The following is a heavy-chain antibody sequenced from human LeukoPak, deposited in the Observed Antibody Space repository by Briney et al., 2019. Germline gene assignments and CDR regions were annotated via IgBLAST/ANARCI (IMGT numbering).Heavy chain of an antibody. D-gene: IGHD3-22*01. Sequence: PSETLSLTCTVSGGSVSSGSYYWSWIRQPPGKGLEWIGSIYYSGSTYYNPSLKSRVTISVDTSKNQFSLKLSSVTAADTAVYYCARQGVIVVVTPFDYWGQGTLVTVSS. V-gene: IGHV4-39*01. CDR3: ARQGVIVVVTPFDY. J-gene: IGHJ4*02. CDR2: IYYSGST. CDR1: GGSVSSGSYY.